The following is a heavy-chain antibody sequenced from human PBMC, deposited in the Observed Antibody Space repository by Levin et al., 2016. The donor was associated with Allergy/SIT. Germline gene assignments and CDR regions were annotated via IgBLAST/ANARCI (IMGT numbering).Heavy chain of an antibody. D-gene: IGHD2-15*01. Sequence: GESLKISCAASGFTFSSYSMNWVRQAPGKGLEWVSYISSSSSTIYYTDSVKGRFTISRDNAKNSLYLQMNSLRDEDTAVYYCATQGGELGYCSGGSCYGGAGDYWGQGTLVTVSS. CDR1: GFTFSSYS. CDR2: ISSSSSTI. V-gene: IGHV3-48*02. CDR3: ATQGGELGYCSGGSCYGGAGDY. J-gene: IGHJ4*02.